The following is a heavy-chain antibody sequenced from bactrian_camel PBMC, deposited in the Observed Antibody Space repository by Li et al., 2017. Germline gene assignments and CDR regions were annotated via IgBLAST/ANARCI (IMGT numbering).Heavy chain of an antibody. D-gene: IGHD6*01. J-gene: IGHJ6*01. V-gene: IGHV3S9*01. CDR3: AADAENGKYGDTCLFGY. CDR2: IESDGST. Sequence: HVQLVESGGGSVQVGGSLRLSCVASGDTISRYCMGWFRQIPDKEREGVAGIESDGSTSYADSVKGRFSISLDNTKNTLYLQMNILKPEDTGTYYCAADAENGKYGDTCLFGYWGQGTQVTVS. CDR1: GDTISRYC.